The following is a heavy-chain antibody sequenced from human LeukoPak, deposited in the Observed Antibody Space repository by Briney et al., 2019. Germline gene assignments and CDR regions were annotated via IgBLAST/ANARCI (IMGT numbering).Heavy chain of an antibody. CDR3: ARDFRITMIVVGLDAFDI. Sequence: ASVKVSCKASGYTFTSYGISWVRQAPGQGLEWMGWISAYNGNANYAQKLQGRVTMTTDTSTSTAYMELRSLRSDDTAVYYCARDFRITMIVVGLDAFDIWGQGTMVTVSS. CDR1: GYTFTSYG. CDR2: ISAYNGNA. D-gene: IGHD3-22*01. V-gene: IGHV1-18*01. J-gene: IGHJ3*02.